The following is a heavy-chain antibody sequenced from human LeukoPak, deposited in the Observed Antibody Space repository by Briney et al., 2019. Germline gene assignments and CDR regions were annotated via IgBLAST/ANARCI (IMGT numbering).Heavy chain of an antibody. CDR2: IYSGGST. CDR3: ARIRSSGWVFDY. V-gene: IGHV3-53*01. CDR1: GFAVSSSY. J-gene: IGHJ4*02. D-gene: IGHD6-19*01. Sequence: GGSLRLSCAASGFAVSSSYMSWVHQAPGKGLEWVSAIYSGGSTYYADSVKGRFTISRDNSKNTLYLQMNSLRAEDTAVYYCARIRSSGWVFDYWGQGTLVTVSS.